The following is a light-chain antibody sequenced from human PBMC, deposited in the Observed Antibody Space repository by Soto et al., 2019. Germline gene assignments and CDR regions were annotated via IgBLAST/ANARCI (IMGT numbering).Light chain of an antibody. CDR3: QQSYPTPFT. J-gene: IGKJ3*01. Sequence: DIQMTQTPSSLSASVGDRVTITCRASQSIGIYLNWYQQEPGKAPKLLIYAASTLQSGVPLRFSGSGSGTDFTLSIGSLQPEDFATYFCQQSYPTPFTFGPGTKVDIK. V-gene: IGKV1-39*01. CDR1: QSIGIY. CDR2: AAS.